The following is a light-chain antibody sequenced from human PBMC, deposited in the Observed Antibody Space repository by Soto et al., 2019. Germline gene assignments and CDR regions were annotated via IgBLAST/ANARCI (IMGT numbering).Light chain of an antibody. CDR2: GAS. Sequence: IVLTQSPGTLSLSPGERATLSCRASQSVSSSYLAWYQQKPGQAPRLLIYGASSRATGIPDGFSGSGSGTDFTLTISRLEPEDFAVYYCQQYGSLWTFGQGTKVDIK. CDR3: QQYGSLWT. V-gene: IGKV3-20*01. CDR1: QSVSSSY. J-gene: IGKJ1*01.